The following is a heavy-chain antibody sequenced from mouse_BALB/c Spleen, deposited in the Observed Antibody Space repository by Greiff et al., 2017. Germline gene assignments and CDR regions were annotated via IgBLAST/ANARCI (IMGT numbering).Heavy chain of an antibody. J-gene: IGHJ4*01. CDR1: GFTFSSYA. D-gene: IGHD2-1*01. Sequence: EVKLMESGGGLVKPGGSLKLSCAASGFTFSSYAMSWVRQSPEKRLEWVAEISSGGSYTYYPDTVTGRFTISRDNAKNTLYLEMSSLRSEDTAMYYCARNHGNFTGAMDYWGQGTSVTVSS. CDR2: ISSGGSYT. V-gene: IGHV5-9-4*01. CDR3: ARNHGNFTGAMDY.